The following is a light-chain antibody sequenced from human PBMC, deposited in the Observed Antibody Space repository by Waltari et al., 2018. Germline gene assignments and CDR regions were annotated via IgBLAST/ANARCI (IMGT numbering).Light chain of an antibody. Sequence: DVVMTQSPLSLPVTLGQPASISCRSSQSLVDSDGNTYLSWFQQRPGQSPRRLIYKVSNRDSGVPDRFSGSGSGTDFTLKISRVEADDIAIYYCMQGTHWPRSFGQGTK. J-gene: IGKJ1*01. CDR3: MQGTHWPRS. CDR1: QSLVDSDGNTY. CDR2: KVS. V-gene: IGKV2-30*01.